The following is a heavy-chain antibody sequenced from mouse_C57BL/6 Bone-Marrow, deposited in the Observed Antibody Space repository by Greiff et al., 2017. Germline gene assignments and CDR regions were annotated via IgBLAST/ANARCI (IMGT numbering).Heavy chain of an antibody. J-gene: IGHJ3*01. D-gene: IGHD2-3*01. CDR2: IDPEDGET. V-gene: IGHV14-2*01. Sequence: VQLQQSGAELVKPGASVKLSCTASGFNFNDYYMHWVKQRTEQGLEWLGRIDPEDGETKYAQKFNGKATITADTSSNTAYLHRSSLTSEDAAGYYCARSGDGYYWFAYWGQGTLVTVSA. CDR3: ARSGDGYYWFAY. CDR1: GFNFNDYY.